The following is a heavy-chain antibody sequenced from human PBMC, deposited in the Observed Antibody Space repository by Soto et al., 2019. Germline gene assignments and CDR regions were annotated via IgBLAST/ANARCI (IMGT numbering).Heavy chain of an antibody. V-gene: IGHV3-30-3*01. CDR3: ARPDLEGGGYPDC. D-gene: IGHD1-26*01. CDR2: ISYDGSNK. CDR1: GFTFSNYA. Sequence: QVQLVESGGGVVQPGRSLRLSCAASGFTFSNYAMHWVRQAPGKGLEWVAVISYDGSNKYYADSVKGRFTSSRDKSKNPFYLQMNSLRDEDTAMYYCARPDLEGGGYPDCWGQGTLVTLCS. J-gene: IGHJ4*02.